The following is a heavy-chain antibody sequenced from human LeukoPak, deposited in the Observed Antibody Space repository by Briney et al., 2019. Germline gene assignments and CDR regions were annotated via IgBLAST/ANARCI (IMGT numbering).Heavy chain of an antibody. J-gene: IGHJ4*02. CDR1: GFTFTTYA. CDR3: AKRGCTSTNCMYFDS. V-gene: IGHV3-23*01. D-gene: IGHD2-2*01. Sequence: GGSLRLSCAASGFTFTTYAMTWVRQAPGKGLEWVSTISASGDSTYYADSVKGRFTISRDIAKNTLYLQMNSLRAEDAAVYCCAKRGCTSTNCMYFDSWGQGTLVTVSS. CDR2: ISASGDST.